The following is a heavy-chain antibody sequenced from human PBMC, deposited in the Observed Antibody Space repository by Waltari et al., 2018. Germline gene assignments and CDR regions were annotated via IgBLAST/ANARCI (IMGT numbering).Heavy chain of an antibody. CDR2: ISYNSVNT. CDR3: ANLCLSTSCYMAN. D-gene: IGHD2-2*01. V-gene: IGHV3-23*01. CDR1: GFTFSSFA. J-gene: IGHJ4*02. Sequence: EVQLLESGGGLVQPGGSLRLSCAASGFTFSSFAMSWVRQAPGKGLEWVSSISYNSVNTYYTASVKGRFTISRDNSKNTLYLQMSSLRAEDTAIYYCANLCLSTSCYMANWGQGSLVTVSS.